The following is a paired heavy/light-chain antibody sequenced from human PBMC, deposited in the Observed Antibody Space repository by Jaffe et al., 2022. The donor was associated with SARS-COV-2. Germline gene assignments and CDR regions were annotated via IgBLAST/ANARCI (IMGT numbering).Light chain of an antibody. Sequence: QSALTQPASVSGSPGQSITISCTGTSSDVGGYNYVSWYQQHPGKAPKLMIYDVSNRPSGVSNRFSGSKSGNTASLTISGLQAEDEADYYCNSYTTSGTWVFGGGTKLTVL. V-gene: IGLV2-14*01. J-gene: IGLJ3*02. CDR1: SSDVGGYNY. CDR2: DVS. CDR3: NSYTTSGTWV.
Heavy chain of an antibody. Sequence: QLQLQESGPGLVKPSETLSLTCTVSGGSISSGDYYWGWIRQPPGRGPEWIGTIYYDGATYYNPSLKSRVTISVDTSKNQFSLELRSVTAADTAVYYCTRRRRSSSNRDYWGQGTLVTVSS. CDR1: GGSISSGDYY. V-gene: IGHV4-39*01. D-gene: IGHD1-7*01. J-gene: IGHJ4*02. CDR2: IYYDGAT. CDR3: TRRRRSSSNRDY.